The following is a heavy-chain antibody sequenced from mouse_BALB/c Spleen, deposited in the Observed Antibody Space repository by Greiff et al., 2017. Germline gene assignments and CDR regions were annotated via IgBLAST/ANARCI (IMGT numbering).Heavy chain of an antibody. CDR1: GFTFSDYY. CDR2: ISDGGSYT. Sequence: EVMLVESGGGLVKPGGSLKLSCAASGFTFSDYYMYWVRQTPEKRLEWVATISDGGSYTYYPDSVKGRFTISRDNAKNNLYLQMSSLKSEDTAMYYCASYRYDGNYAMDYWGQGTSVTVSS. J-gene: IGHJ4*01. V-gene: IGHV5-4*02. D-gene: IGHD2-14*01. CDR3: ASYRYDGNYAMDY.